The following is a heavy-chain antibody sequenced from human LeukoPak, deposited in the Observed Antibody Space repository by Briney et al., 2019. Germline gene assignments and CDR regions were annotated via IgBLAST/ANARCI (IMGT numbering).Heavy chain of an antibody. CDR3: ARAVVGATRGIDY. J-gene: IGHJ4*02. CDR1: GYTFTSYY. D-gene: IGHD1-26*01. Sequence: ASVKVSCKASGYTFTSYYMHWVRQAPGQGLEWMGLINPSNGSTSYAQKFQGRVTMTRDTSTRTVYMGLCRLRSDDTALYYCARAVVGATRGIDYWGQGTLVTVSS. V-gene: IGHV1-46*01. CDR2: INPSNGST.